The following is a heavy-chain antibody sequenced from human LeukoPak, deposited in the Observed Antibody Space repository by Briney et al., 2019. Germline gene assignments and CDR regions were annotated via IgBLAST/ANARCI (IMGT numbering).Heavy chain of an antibody. CDR2: ISNSGGST. CDR1: GFTFSSSA. V-gene: IGHV3-23*01. J-gene: IGHJ4*02. Sequence: GGSLRLSCAASGFTFSSSAMSWVHQAPGKGLEWVSSISNSGGSTYYADSVKGRFTVSRDNSKNTLYLQVSSLRAEDTAVYYCARGGGSSVFDYWGQGALVTVSS. D-gene: IGHD2-15*01. CDR3: ARGGGSSVFDY.